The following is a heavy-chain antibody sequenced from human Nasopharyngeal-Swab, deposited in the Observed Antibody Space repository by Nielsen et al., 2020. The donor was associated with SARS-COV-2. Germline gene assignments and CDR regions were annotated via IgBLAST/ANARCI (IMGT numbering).Heavy chain of an antibody. CDR1: GFTFSSYE. J-gene: IGHJ6*02. D-gene: IGHD6-19*01. Sequence: GGSLRLSCAASGFTFSSYEMNWVRQAPGKGLEWVSYISSSGSTIYYADSVKGRFTISRDNAKNSLYLQMNSLRAEDTAVYYCARDTQWLVRKGDYYYYGMDVWGQGTTVTVSS. V-gene: IGHV3-48*03. CDR2: ISSSGSTI. CDR3: ARDTQWLVRKGDYYYYGMDV.